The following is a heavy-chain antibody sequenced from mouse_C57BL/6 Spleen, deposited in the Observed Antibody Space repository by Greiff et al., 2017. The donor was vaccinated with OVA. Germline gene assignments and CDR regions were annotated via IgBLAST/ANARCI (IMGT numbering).Heavy chain of an antibody. CDR3: ARDKGWYFDV. V-gene: IGHV5-17*01. Sequence: DVMLVESGGGLVKPGGSLKLSCAASGFTFSDYGMHWVRQAPEKGLEWVAYISSGSSTIYYADTVKGRFTISRDNAKNTLFLQMTSLRSEDTAMYYCARDKGWYFDVWGTGTTVTVSS. J-gene: IGHJ1*03. CDR2: ISSGSSTI. CDR1: GFTFSDYG.